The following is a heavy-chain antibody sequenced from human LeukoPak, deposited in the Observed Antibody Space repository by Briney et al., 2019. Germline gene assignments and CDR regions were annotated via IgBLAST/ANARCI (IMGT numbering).Heavy chain of an antibody. CDR1: GFTFSSYS. J-gene: IGHJ6*02. V-gene: IGHV4-34*01. D-gene: IGHD6-13*01. CDR3: ARAKGLIGSSWHYYYYGMDV. CDR2: INHSGST. Sequence: GSLRLSCAASGFTFSSYSMNWVRQAPGKGLEWIGEINHSGSTNYNPSLKSRVTISVDTSKNQFSLKLSSVTAADTAVYYCARAKGLIGSSWHYYYYGMDVWGQGTTVTVPS.